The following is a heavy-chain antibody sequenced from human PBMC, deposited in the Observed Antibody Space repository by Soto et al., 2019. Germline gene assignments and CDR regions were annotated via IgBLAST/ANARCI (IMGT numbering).Heavy chain of an antibody. CDR2: IKQDGSEK. CDR1: GINFGSYW. D-gene: IGHD3-9*01. V-gene: IGHV3-7*01. Sequence: GGSLRLSCTTSGINFGSYWMSWVRQAPGKGLEWVANIKQDGSEKYYVDSVKGRFTISKDNAKNSLYLQMNSLRAEDTAVYYCATVAGYRFDYWGQGTLVTVSS. CDR3: ATVAGYRFDY. J-gene: IGHJ4*02.